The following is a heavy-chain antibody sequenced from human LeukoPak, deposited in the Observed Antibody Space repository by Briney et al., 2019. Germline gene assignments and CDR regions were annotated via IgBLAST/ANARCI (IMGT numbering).Heavy chain of an antibody. CDR2: ISGDEIWT. J-gene: IGHJ3*02. CDR3: AREYNSGPKQTDAFDI. V-gene: IGHV3-74*01. D-gene: IGHD3-22*01. Sequence: GGSLRLSCAASGFTLSKYWMHWVRQAPGKGLVWVSRISGDEIWTSYADSVKGRFIISRDNAKNTLYLQMNGLRTEDTAVYYCAREYNSGPKQTDAFDIWGQGTMVTVSS. CDR1: GFTLSKYW.